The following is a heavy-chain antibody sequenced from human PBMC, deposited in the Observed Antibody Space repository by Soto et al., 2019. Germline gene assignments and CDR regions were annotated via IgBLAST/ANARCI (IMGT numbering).Heavy chain of an antibody. CDR3: AKAVRGYTYGPEDY. CDR2: ISGSGANT. D-gene: IGHD5-18*01. J-gene: IGHJ4*02. Sequence: EVQLLESGGGLVQPGESLRLSCAASGFTFSSYAMSWVRQAPGKGLEWVSAISGSGANTYYADSVKGRFTISRDNSRNTLYLQMNSLRAEDTAVYYCAKAVRGYTYGPEDYWGQGTLVTVSS. V-gene: IGHV3-23*01. CDR1: GFTFSSYA.